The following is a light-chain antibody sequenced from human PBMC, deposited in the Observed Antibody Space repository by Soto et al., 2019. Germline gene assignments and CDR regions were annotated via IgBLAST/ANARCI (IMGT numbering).Light chain of an antibody. Sequence: VLTQSPATLSLSPGERATLSCRASQSVSSYLAWYQQKPGQAPRLLIYDASSRATGIPARFSGSGSGTDFTLTISSLEPEDFAIYYCQQRQYWPPITFGQGTRLEIK. CDR3: QQRQYWPPIT. CDR2: DAS. CDR1: QSVSSY. J-gene: IGKJ5*01. V-gene: IGKV3-11*01.